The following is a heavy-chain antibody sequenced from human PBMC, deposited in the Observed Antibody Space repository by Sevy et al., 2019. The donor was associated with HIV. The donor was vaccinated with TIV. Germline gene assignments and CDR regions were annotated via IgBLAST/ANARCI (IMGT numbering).Heavy chain of an antibody. V-gene: IGHV3-48*02. J-gene: IGHJ4*02. D-gene: IGHD2-21*01. CDR2: FDRTDIT. Sequence: GGSLRLSCEASGFTLSSYTMNWVRQSPEKGLEWVATFDRTDITHYADSVKGRFIISRDNDKNSLFLQMNSLRDDDTAMYFCVRDERAIASHFDYWGRGTLVIVSS. CDR3: VRDERAIASHFDY. CDR1: GFTLSSYT.